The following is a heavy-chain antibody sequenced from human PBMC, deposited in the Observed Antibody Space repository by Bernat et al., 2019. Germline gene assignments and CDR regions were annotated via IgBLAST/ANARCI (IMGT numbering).Heavy chain of an antibody. CDR3: AKRPPTGITTAGYYFDY. V-gene: IGHV3-23*01. CDR1: GFTFSSYA. CDR2: ISGSGGTT. D-gene: IGHD6-13*01. Sequence: EVQLLESGGGLVQPGGSLRLSCAASGFTFSSYAMSWVRQAPGKGLEWVSAISGSGGTTDYADSVKGRFTISRDNSKNTLYLQMNSLRAEDTAVYYCAKRPPTGITTAGYYFDYWGQGTLVTVSS. J-gene: IGHJ4*02.